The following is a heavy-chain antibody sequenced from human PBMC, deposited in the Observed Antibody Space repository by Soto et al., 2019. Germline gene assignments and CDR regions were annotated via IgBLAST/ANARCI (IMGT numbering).Heavy chain of an antibody. CDR1: GGTFSSYA. Sequence: ASVKVSCKASGGTFSSYAISWVRQAPGQGLEWMGGIIPIFGTANYAQKFQGRVTITADESTSTAYMELSSLRSEDTAVYYCASRRTGGVGVIELGYYYYGVDVWGQGTTVTVSS. D-gene: IGHD2-8*02. CDR2: IIPIFGTA. J-gene: IGHJ6*02. CDR3: ASRRTGGVGVIELGYYYYGVDV. V-gene: IGHV1-69*13.